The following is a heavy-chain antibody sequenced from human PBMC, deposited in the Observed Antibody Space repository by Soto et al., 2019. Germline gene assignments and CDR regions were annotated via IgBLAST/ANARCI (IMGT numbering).Heavy chain of an antibody. D-gene: IGHD1-1*01. V-gene: IGHV1-18*01. J-gene: IGHJ4*02. Sequence: QVHLVPYGAEVKKPGASVKVSCKGSGYGFTTYGITWVRQAPGQGLEWLAWISAHNGNTNYAQKLQGRVTVTRDTSTSTAYTELRSLRSDDTAVYYCARGRYGDYWGQGALVTVSS. CDR3: ARGRYGDY. CDR2: ISAHNGNT. CDR1: GYGFTTYG.